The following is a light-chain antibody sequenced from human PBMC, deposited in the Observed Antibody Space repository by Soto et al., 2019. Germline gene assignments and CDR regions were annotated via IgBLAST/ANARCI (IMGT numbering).Light chain of an antibody. CDR2: GAS. CDR1: QSVSSNY. J-gene: IGKJ4*01. V-gene: IGKV3-20*01. Sequence: EIVLPQSPGTLSLSPGETATLSCRARQSVSSNYLAWYQQKPGQAPRLLIYGASSRTTGIPDRFSGSGSGTDFTLTISRLEPEDFAVYYCQHYGSSPLTFGGGTRVEIK. CDR3: QHYGSSPLT.